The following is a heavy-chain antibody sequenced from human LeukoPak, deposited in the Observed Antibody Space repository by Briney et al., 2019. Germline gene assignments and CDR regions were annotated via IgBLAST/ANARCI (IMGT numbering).Heavy chain of an antibody. D-gene: IGHD1-26*01. CDR2: INHNTGGT. CDR1: GYTFITSY. J-gene: IGHJ4*02. CDR3: ARVRRSGSYYDY. V-gene: IGHV1-2*02. Sequence: ASVKVSCKASGYTFITSYMHWVRQAPGQGLEWMGWINHNTGGTNYAQKFQGRVTVTRDTSISTAYMELRSLKSDDTAVYYCARVRRSGSYYDYWGQGTLVTVSS.